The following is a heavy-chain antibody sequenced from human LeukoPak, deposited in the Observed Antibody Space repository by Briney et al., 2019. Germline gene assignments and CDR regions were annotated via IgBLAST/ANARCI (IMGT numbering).Heavy chain of an antibody. CDR3: ARRSSGSGIYYNPPGPPPRAAFDI. D-gene: IGHD3-10*01. J-gene: IGHJ3*02. CDR2: ISAYNGNT. Sequence: GASVKVSCKASGYTFTSYGISWVRQAPGQGLEWMGWISAYNGNTNYAQKLQGRVTMTTDTSTSTAYMELRSLRSDDTAVYYCARRSSGSGIYYNPPGPPPRAAFDIWGKGTMVPVSS. CDR1: GYTFTSYG. V-gene: IGHV1-18*01.